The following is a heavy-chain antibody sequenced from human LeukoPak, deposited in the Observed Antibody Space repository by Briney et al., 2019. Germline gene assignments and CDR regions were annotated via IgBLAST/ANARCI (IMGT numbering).Heavy chain of an antibody. J-gene: IGHJ4*02. Sequence: PGGSLRLSCAASGFTVSSNYMSWVRQAPGKGLEWVSSISSSSSYIYYADSVKGRFTISRDNAKNSLYLQMNSLRAEDTAVYYCASCGDFWSGCYFDYWGQGTLVIVSS. CDR3: ASCGDFWSGCYFDY. CDR1: GFTVSSNY. V-gene: IGHV3-21*01. CDR2: ISSSSSYI. D-gene: IGHD3-3*01.